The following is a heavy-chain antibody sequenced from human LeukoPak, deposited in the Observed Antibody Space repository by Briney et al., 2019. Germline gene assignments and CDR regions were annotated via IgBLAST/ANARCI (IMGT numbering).Heavy chain of an antibody. Sequence: GGSLRLSCAASGFTFDDYAMHWVRQAPGKGLEWVSLISWDGGSTYYADSVKGRFTISRDNSKNSLYLQMNSLRAEDTAVYYCARDTYDSSGYYGYYYYYMDVRGKGTTVTVSS. D-gene: IGHD3-22*01. V-gene: IGHV3-43D*03. CDR3: ARDTYDSSGYYGYYYYYMDV. CDR1: GFTFDDYA. CDR2: ISWDGGST. J-gene: IGHJ6*03.